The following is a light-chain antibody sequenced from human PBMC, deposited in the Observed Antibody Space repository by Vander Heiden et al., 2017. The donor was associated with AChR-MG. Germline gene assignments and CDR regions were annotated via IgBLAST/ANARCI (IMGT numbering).Light chain of an antibody. CDR1: NIGSKS. CDR2: HDS. Sequence: SYVLTQPPSVSVAPGKTARITCGGNNIGSKSVHWYQQKPGQAPVLVVYHDSDRPSGIPERFSGSNSGNTATLTISRVEAGDEADYYCQVWDSSSDHLVVFGGGTKLTVL. J-gene: IGLJ2*01. V-gene: IGLV3-21*03. CDR3: QVWDSSSDHLVV.